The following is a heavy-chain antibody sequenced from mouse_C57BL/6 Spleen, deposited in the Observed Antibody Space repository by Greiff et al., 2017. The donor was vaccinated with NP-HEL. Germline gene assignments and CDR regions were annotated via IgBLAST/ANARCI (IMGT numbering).Heavy chain of an antibody. CDR3: ARSSTTVVLYYYAMDY. CDR2: TFYSVIT. Sequence: VQLKQSGPSLVRPSQTLSLTCTVTGFSINSDCYWIWIRQFPGNKLEYIGYTFYSVITYYNPSLESRTYITRDTSKNQFSLKLSSVTTEDTATYYCARSSTTVVLYYYAMDYWGQGTSVTVSS. CDR1: GFSINSDCY. D-gene: IGHD1-1*01. V-gene: IGHV3-3*01. J-gene: IGHJ4*01.